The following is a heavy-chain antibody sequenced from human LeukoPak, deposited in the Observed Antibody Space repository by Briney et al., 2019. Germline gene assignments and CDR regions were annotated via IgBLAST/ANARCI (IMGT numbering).Heavy chain of an antibody. CDR1: GFTFSSYS. CDR2: ISSSSSHI. J-gene: IGHJ5*02. V-gene: IGHV3-21*01. Sequence: TGGSLRLSCAASGFTFSSYSMNWVRQAPGKGLEWVSSISSSSSHIYYADSVKGRFTISRDNAKNSLYLQMNSLRAEDTAVYYCARVMAIAVAGNWFDPWGQGTLVTVSS. CDR3: ARVMAIAVAGNWFDP. D-gene: IGHD6-19*01.